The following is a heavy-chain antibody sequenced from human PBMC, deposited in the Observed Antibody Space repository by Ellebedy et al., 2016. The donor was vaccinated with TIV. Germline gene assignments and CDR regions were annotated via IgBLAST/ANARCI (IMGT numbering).Heavy chain of an antibody. CDR1: GFTFDYYA. CDR3: ARSPIYDSAAYSWYFDY. V-gene: IGHV3-23*01. D-gene: IGHD3-9*01. J-gene: IGHJ4*02. CDR2: VSGSGGRT. Sequence: PGGSLRLSCAASGFTFDYYAMSWVRQAPGKGLEWVSAVSGSGGRTYYADSVKGRFTISRDNSKNTLSLQMNSLTAGDTALYFCARSPIYDSAAYSWYFDYWGQGTLVTVSS.